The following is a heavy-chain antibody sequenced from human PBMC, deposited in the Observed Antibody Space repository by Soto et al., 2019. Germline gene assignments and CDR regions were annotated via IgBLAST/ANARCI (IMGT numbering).Heavy chain of an antibody. D-gene: IGHD3-10*01. Sequence: LSLTCAVYGGSFSGYYWSWIRQPPGKGLEWIGEINHSGSTNYNPSLKSRVTISVDTSKNQFSLKLSSVTAADTAVYYCARGLVVRLWFGELLPYYYGMDVWGQGTTVTVSS. CDR2: INHSGST. CDR1: GGSFSGYY. V-gene: IGHV4-34*01. J-gene: IGHJ6*02. CDR3: ARGLVVRLWFGELLPYYYGMDV.